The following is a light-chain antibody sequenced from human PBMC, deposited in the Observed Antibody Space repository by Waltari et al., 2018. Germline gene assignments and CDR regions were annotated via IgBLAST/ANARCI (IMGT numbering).Light chain of an antibody. V-gene: IGLV1-40*01. J-gene: IGLJ2*01. CDR3: QSYDTSLGVV. Sequence: QSVLTQPPSVSEAPGQRVTISCTGSWSNIGAGYDVHWYQQLPGKAPTLLVYGVNTRPPGVPDRFFGSKSGTSASLAIPGLQPEDEADYYCQSYDTSLGVVFGGGTKLTVL. CDR2: GVN. CDR1: WSNIGAGYD.